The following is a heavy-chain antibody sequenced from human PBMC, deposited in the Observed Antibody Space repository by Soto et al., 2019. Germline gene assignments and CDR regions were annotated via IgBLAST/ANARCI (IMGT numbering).Heavy chain of an antibody. CDR3: ATRGRETIAAAGTKYYYGMDV. V-gene: IGHV1-18*01. J-gene: IGHJ6*02. CDR2: ISAYNGNT. D-gene: IGHD6-13*01. Sequence: QVQLVQSGAEVKKPGASVKVSCKASGYTFTSYGISWVRQAPGQGLEWMGWISAYNGNTNYAQKLPGRVTMTTYTSTSAAYMEMRSRRSDDTAVYYCATRGRETIAAAGTKYYYGMDVWGQGTTVTVSS. CDR1: GYTFTSYG.